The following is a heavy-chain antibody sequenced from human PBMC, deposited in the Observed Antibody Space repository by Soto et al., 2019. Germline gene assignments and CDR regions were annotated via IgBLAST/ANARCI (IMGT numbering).Heavy chain of an antibody. J-gene: IGHJ6*02. CDR3: TKRDYGDPGDYYYYGMDV. CDR1: GFTFSSYW. V-gene: IGHV3-74*01. CDR2: INSDGSTT. Sequence: PGGSVRLSCAASGFTFSSYWMHWVRRAPGRGLVWVSHINSDGSTTSYADSVEGRFTISRDNSKNTLYLQMNSLRAEDTAVYYCTKRDYGDPGDYYYYGMDVWGQGTTVTVSS. D-gene: IGHD4-17*01.